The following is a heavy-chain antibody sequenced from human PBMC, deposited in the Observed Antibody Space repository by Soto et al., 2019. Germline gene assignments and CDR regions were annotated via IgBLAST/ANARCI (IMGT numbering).Heavy chain of an antibody. D-gene: IGHD3-22*01. V-gene: IGHV3-11*01. CDR2: ISSSGSTI. CDR3: ARGPYYYDSSGYGY. Sequence: GGSLRLSCAASGFNFSDYYMSRIRQAPGKGLEWVPYISSSGSTIYYADSVKGRFTISRDNAKNSLYLQMNSLRAEDTAVYYCARGPYYYDSSGYGYWGQGTLVTVSS. CDR1: GFNFSDYY. J-gene: IGHJ4*02.